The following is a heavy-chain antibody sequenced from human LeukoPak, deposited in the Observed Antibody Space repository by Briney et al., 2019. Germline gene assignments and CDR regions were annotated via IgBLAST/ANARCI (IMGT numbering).Heavy chain of an antibody. Sequence: SETLSLTCAVYGGSFGGYYWSWIRQPPGKGLEWIGEINHSGSTNYNPSLKSRVTISVDTSKNQFSLKLSSVTAADTAVYYCARNSNDFWSGYFLSSSYGMDVWGQGTTVTVSS. D-gene: IGHD3-3*01. CDR2: INHSGST. V-gene: IGHV4-34*01. CDR3: ARNSNDFWSGYFLSSSYGMDV. J-gene: IGHJ6*02. CDR1: GGSFGGYY.